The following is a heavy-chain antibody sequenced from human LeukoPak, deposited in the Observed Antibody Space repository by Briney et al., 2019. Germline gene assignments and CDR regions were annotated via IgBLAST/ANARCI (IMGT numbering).Heavy chain of an antibody. CDR3: ARRGYYGSGSPQRRCCRNWFDP. J-gene: IGHJ5*02. CDR1: GYSISSGYY. V-gene: IGHV4-38-2*02. D-gene: IGHD3-10*01. Sequence: PSETLSLTCTVSGYSISSGYYWGWIRQPPGKGLEWIGSIYHSGSTYYNPSLKSRVTISVDTSKNQFSLKLSSVTAADTAVYYCARRGYYGSGSPQRRCCRNWFDPWGQGTLVTVSS. CDR2: IYHSGST.